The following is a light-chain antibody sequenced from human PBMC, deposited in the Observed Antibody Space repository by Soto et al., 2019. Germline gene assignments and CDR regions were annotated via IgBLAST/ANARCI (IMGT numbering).Light chain of an antibody. CDR1: QGIATG. J-gene: IGKJ5*01. Sequence: IQVTQSPSSLSASIGDTVTISCRASQGIATGLAWYQQKPGAPPKLLIYDASTLEGGIPSRFSGRGSGTHFILTINNLQPEDFATYYCQQFNSLFGQGTRLEIK. CDR2: DAS. CDR3: QQFNSL. V-gene: IGKV1-13*02.